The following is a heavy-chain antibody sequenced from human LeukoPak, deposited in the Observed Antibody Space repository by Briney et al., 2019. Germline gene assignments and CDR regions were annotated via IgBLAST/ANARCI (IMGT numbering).Heavy chain of an antibody. V-gene: IGHV4-4*07. CDR1: GASISSYY. CDR3: TRMSKVTTSYYYYYMDV. D-gene: IGHD4-11*01. CDR2: IYSSGY. J-gene: IGHJ6*03. Sequence: PSETLSLTCTVSGASISSYYWSWLRQPAGKGLEWIGRIYSSGYNYNPSLKSRVTLSVDTPKNQFSLKLSSVTAADTAVYYCTRMSKVTTSYYYYYMDVWGKGTTVTVSS.